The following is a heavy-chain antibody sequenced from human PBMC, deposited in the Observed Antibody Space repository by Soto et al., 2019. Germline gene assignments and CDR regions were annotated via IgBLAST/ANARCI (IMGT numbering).Heavy chain of an antibody. CDR1: GYTFTTYW. Sequence: GESLKISCRVSGYTFTTYWIGWVRQMPGKGLEWMGIIYPAESDTRYSPSFQGQVTVSADKSISTAYLQWSSLKASDTAMYYCARRAAQYYYDSSGYRSAFDIWGQGTMVTVSS. V-gene: IGHV5-51*01. CDR2: IYPAESDT. J-gene: IGHJ3*02. CDR3: ARRAAQYYYDSSGYRSAFDI. D-gene: IGHD3-22*01.